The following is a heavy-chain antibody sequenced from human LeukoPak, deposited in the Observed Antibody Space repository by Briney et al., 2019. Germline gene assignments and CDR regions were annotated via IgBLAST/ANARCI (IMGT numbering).Heavy chain of an antibody. Sequence: PGGSLRLSCAASGFTFSNYNMNWVRQVPGKGLEWVSYISSSSSAIYYTHSVRGRFTISRDNAKTSLYLQINSLRDEDTAVYYCAGDRYCGGDCSDAFDIWGRGTTVTVSS. D-gene: IGHD2-21*02. V-gene: IGHV3-48*02. CDR2: ISSSSSAI. J-gene: IGHJ3*02. CDR1: GFTFSNYN. CDR3: AGDRYCGGDCSDAFDI.